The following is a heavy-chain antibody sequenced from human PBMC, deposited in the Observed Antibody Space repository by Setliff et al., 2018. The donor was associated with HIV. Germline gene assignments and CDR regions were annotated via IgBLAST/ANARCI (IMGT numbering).Heavy chain of an antibody. CDR3: ARCYYDSSGPTDAFDI. J-gene: IGHJ3*02. V-gene: IGHV1-46*01. CDR2: INPSGGKT. D-gene: IGHD3-22*01. Sequence: ASVKVSCKASGYTFTNYYIHWVRQAPGQGPEWMGLINPSGGKTSYARKFQGRLTMTRDTSRSTVYMELSSLRSEDTAMYYCARCYYDSSGPTDAFDIWGQGTVVTVS. CDR1: GYTFTNYY.